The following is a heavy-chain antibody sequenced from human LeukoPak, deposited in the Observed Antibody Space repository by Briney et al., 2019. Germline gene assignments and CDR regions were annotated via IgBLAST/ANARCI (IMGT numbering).Heavy chain of an antibody. V-gene: IGHV1-2*02. D-gene: IGHD3-22*01. CDR1: GYTFTGYY. CDR2: INPNSGGT. CDR3: ARDFFVGYYIDKEIRDY. Sequence: ASVKVSCKASGYTFTGYYMHWVRQAPGQGLEWMGWINPNSGGTNYAQKFQGRVTMTRDTSISTAYTELSRLRSDDTAVYYCARDFFVGYYIDKEIRDYWGQGTLVTVSS. J-gene: IGHJ4*02.